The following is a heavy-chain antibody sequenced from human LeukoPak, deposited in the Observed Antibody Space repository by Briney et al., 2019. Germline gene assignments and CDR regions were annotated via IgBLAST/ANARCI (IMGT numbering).Heavy chain of an antibody. CDR1: GFSFSDQW. V-gene: IGHV3-74*01. Sequence: GGSLRLSCAASGFSFSDQWMHWVRQAPGKGLVWVSRISPGGSSTAYADSVKGRFTISRDNAKNTLYLEMSSLRDEDSAVYFCVRGTALWRGVDYWGQGTLVTVSS. J-gene: IGHJ4*02. CDR3: VRGTALWRGVDY. D-gene: IGHD3-3*01. CDR2: ISPGGSST.